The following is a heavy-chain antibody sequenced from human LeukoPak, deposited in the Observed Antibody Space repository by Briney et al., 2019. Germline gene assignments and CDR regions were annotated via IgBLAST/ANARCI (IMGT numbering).Heavy chain of an antibody. CDR3: AKDRLGSPSGMDV. CDR2: ISSSSTYI. D-gene: IGHD5/OR15-5a*01. J-gene: IGHJ6*02. Sequence: GGSLRLSCAASGFTFSTYSMNWVRQAPGKGLEWVSSISSSSTYIYYADSVKGRFTISRDNAKNSLYLQMNSLRAEDTALYYCAKDRLGSPSGMDVWGQGTTVTVSS. V-gene: IGHV3-21*04. CDR1: GFTFSTYS.